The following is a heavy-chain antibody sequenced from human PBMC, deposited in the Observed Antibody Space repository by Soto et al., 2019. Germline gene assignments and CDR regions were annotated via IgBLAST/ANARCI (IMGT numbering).Heavy chain of an antibody. CDR1: GGTFSSYA. CDR3: AREYNWNSIYYGMDV. D-gene: IGHD1-7*01. J-gene: IGHJ6*02. Sequence: SVKVSCKASGGTFSSYAISWVRQAPGQGLEWMGGIIPIFGTPNYAQKFQGRVTITAGESTSTVYMELSSLRSEDTAVFYRAREYNWNSIYYGMDVWGQGTTVTVSS. CDR2: IIPIFGTP. V-gene: IGHV1-69*13.